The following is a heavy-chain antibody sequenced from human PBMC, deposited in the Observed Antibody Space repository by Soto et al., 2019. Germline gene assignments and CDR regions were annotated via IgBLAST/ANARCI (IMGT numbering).Heavy chain of an antibody. V-gene: IGHV3-30*18. J-gene: IGHJ6*02. D-gene: IGHD4-4*01. Sequence: HPGGCLRLCCAASGFTFCSYGVHWVRQAPGKGLEWVAVISYDGSNKYYADSVKGRFTISRDNSKNTLYLQMNSLRAEDTAVYYCAKQYSNALLFGGYGMDVWGQGTTVTVSS. CDR1: GFTFCSYG. CDR3: AKQYSNALLFGGYGMDV. CDR2: ISYDGSNK.